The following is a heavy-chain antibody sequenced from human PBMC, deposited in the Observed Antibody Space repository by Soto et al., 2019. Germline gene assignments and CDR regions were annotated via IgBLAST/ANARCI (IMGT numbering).Heavy chain of an antibody. CDR2: TYYRSKWYT. CDR3: ARENGAAAQAHYYYGMDV. CDR1: GDGVSSNSAT. J-gene: IGHJ6*02. V-gene: IGHV6-1*01. Sequence: SQTLSLTCGISGDGVSSNSATWNWIRQSQSRGHEWLGRTYYRSKWYTDYALSVKSRLTINPDKSKNLFSLQLNSVTPDDTAVYYCARENGAAAQAHYYYGMDVWGQGTTVTVSS. D-gene: IGHD2-2*01.